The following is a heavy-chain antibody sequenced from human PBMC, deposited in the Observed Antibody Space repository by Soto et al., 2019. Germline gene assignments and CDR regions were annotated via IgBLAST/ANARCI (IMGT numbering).Heavy chain of an antibody. D-gene: IGHD4-17*01. Sequence: QVNLVQSGAEVRKPGSSVKVSCKTSGATLNNYIIGWVRQAPGQGLEWMGRIIPILGIPNYSQRFQDRLTIPADRSTSTRYMELSSLRSDDTAIYFCARGGVVDYGDYNTWGQGTLVTVSS. CDR3: ARGGVVDYGDYNT. V-gene: IGHV1-69*02. CDR1: GATLNNYI. CDR2: IIPILGIP. J-gene: IGHJ5*02.